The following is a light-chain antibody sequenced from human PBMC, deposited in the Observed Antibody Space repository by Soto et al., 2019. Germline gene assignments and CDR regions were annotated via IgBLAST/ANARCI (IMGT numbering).Light chain of an antibody. CDR3: QQAYSFPIT. Sequence: IEVTQSPASLSASVGDRVTITCRASQTIATYLNWFQHKSGRAPKLLIYTSSSVNSGVSSRFRGSGSGTDFTLTINDVQPEDSATYYCQQAYSFPITFGQGTRLEIK. V-gene: IGKV1-39*01. J-gene: IGKJ5*01. CDR2: TSS. CDR1: QTIATY.